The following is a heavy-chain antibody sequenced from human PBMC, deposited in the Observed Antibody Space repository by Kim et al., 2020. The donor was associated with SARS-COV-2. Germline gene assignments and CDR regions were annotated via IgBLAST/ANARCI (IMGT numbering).Heavy chain of an antibody. Sequence: TYYADSVKGRFTISRDNSKNTLYLQMNSLRAEDTAVYYCAKDPDIVATYYWGQGTLVTVSS. J-gene: IGHJ4*02. CDR3: AKDPDIVATYY. CDR2: T. D-gene: IGHD5-12*01. V-gene: IGHV3-23*01.